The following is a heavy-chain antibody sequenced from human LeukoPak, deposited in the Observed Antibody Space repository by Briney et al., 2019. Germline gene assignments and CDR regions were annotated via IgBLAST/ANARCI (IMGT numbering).Heavy chain of an antibody. CDR3: ARVDNPYYYGSGSYYHFDY. CDR2: MNPNSGNT. CDR1: GYTFTSYD. V-gene: IGHV1-8*01. D-gene: IGHD3-10*01. Sequence: APVKVSCKASGYTFTSYDINWVRQATGQGLEWMGWMNPNSGNTGYAQKFQGRVTMTRNTSISTAYMELSGLRSEDTAVYYCARVDNPYYYGSGSYYHFDYWGQGTLVTVSS. J-gene: IGHJ4*02.